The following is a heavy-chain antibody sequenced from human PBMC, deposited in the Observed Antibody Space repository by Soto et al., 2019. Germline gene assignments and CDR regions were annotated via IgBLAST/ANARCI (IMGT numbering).Heavy chain of an antibody. CDR1: GFTFSSYS. V-gene: IGHV3-21*01. Sequence: PGGSLRLSCAASGFTFSSYSMNWVRQAPGKGLEWVSSISSSGTYIYYADSVKGRFTISRDNAKNSLYLQMNSLRAEDTAVYYCARTLRAVAALDTXDIWGQGTMVTVSS. CDR2: ISSSGTYI. J-gene: IGHJ3*02. CDR3: ARTLRAVAALDTXDI. D-gene: IGHD6-19*01.